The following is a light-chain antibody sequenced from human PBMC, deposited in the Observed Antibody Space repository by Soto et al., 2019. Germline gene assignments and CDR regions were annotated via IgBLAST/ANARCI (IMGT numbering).Light chain of an antibody. Sequence: QSALTQPASVSGSPGQSITISCTGTSSDVGGYNYVSWYQQHPGKAPTLMIYDVSHRPSGVSNRFSGSKSGNTASLTISGLQAEDEADYYCSSYTSSSTRVFGGGTKVTVL. CDR2: DVS. CDR3: SSYTSSSTRV. CDR1: SSDVGGYNY. J-gene: IGLJ2*01. V-gene: IGLV2-14*01.